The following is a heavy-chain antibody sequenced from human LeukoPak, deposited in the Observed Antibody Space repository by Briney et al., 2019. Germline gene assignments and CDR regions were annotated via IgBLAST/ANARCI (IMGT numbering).Heavy chain of an antibody. CDR1: GGSISNYY. Sequence: SETLSLTCTVSGGSISNYYWSWIRQPPGKGLEWIGYIYYSGSTNYNPSLKSRVTISVDTSKNQFSLKLSSVTAADTAVYYCARGGAAPLDVWGQGTTVTVSS. V-gene: IGHV4-59*08. J-gene: IGHJ6*02. CDR2: IYYSGST. CDR3: ARGGAAPLDV. D-gene: IGHD1-26*01.